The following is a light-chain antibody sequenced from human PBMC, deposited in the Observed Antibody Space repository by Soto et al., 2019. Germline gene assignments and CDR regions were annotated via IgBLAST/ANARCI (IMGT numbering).Light chain of an antibody. CDR1: QGISTW. J-gene: IGKJ3*01. Sequence: IQMPQSPSSVSASIGDRVTITCRTSQGISTWLAWYQQKPGKAPKLLIYGASSLQSGVPSRFSGSASGTDFTLTISSLQPEDFATYYCQQANTFLEITFGPGTKVDIK. V-gene: IGKV1-12*01. CDR2: GAS. CDR3: QQANTFLEIT.